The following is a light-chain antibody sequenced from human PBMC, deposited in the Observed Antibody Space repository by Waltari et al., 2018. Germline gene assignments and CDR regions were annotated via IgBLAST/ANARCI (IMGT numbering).Light chain of an antibody. CDR2: DVT. CDR3: SSYAGTNNFVV. Sequence: QSALTQPPSASGSPGQSVTISCPGTRSDVGGSNYVSWYQHHPAKAPKLMIYDVTKPPSGVPDRFSGSKSGNTASLTVSGLQADDEADYYCSSYAGTNNFVVFGGGTKLTVL. V-gene: IGLV2-8*01. CDR1: RSDVGGSNY. J-gene: IGLJ2*01.